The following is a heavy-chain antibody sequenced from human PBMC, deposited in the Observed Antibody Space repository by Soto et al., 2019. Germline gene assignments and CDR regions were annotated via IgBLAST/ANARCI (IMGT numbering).Heavy chain of an antibody. Sequence: SETLSLTCTVSGSSMTSGGYYWSWIRHLPGKGLEWIGYIYYSGGTQFNPSLKSRVSMSVDTSKNQVSLRLSSVTAADTAVYYCATLQGSHQPYYVGIDVWGEGTTVT. CDR3: ATLQGSHQPYYVGIDV. D-gene: IGHD3-10*02. CDR2: IYYSGGT. V-gene: IGHV4-31*03. CDR1: GSSMTSGGYY. J-gene: IGHJ6*02.